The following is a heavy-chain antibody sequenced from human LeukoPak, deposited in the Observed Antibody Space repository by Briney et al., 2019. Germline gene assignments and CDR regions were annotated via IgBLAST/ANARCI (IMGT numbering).Heavy chain of an antibody. Sequence: GGSLRLSCAASGFTFSDYAMSWVRQAPGKGLEWLLAISASGDSTYYADAVKGRFTISRNNSKNTLYLQMDSLRAEDTAVYYCAKGGVYYFDYWGQGTLVTVSS. CDR3: AKGGVYYFDY. D-gene: IGHD3-16*01. V-gene: IGHV3-23*01. J-gene: IGHJ4*02. CDR2: ISASGDST. CDR1: GFTFSDYA.